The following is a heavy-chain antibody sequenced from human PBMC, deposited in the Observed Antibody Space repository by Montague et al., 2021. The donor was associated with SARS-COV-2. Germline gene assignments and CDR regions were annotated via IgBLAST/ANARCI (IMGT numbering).Heavy chain of an antibody. V-gene: IGHV2-5*02. CDR3: AHRRTNFDRVWFDP. D-gene: IGHD1-1*01. CDR2: IYWDDDK. Sequence: PALVKPTQTLTLTCTFSGFSLSTSGVGVGWIRQPPGKALEWLALIYWDDDKRYSPSLKSRLTITKDTSKNQVVLTMTNMDPVDTATYYCAHRRTNFDRVWFDPWGQGTLVTVSS. CDR1: GFSLSTSGVG. J-gene: IGHJ5*02.